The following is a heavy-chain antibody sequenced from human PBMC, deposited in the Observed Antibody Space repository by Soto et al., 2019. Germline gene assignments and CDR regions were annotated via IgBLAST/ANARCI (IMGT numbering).Heavy chain of an antibody. CDR2: IYYSGST. CDR3: ARDPGSGSYYGWFDP. CDR1: SASFRRYS. V-gene: IGHV4-59*01. J-gene: IGHJ5*02. Sequence: SDTLSHNRPVTSASFRRYSCNLIWQPPGKGLEWIGYIYYSGSTNYNPSLKSRVTISVDTSKNQFSLKLSSVTAADTAVYYCARDPGSGSYYGWFDPWGQGTLVTVS. D-gene: IGHD3-10*01.